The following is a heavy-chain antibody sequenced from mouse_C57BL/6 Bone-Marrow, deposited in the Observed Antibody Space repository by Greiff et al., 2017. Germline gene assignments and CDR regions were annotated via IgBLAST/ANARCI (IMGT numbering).Heavy chain of an antibody. Sequence: VQLKESGAELARPGASVKMSCKASGYTFTSYTLHLVKQRPGQGLEWIGYINPSSGYTKYNQKFKDKATLTADKSSSTAYMQLSSLTSEDSAVYYCARSGGYYFDYWGQGTTLTVSS. J-gene: IGHJ2*01. CDR2: INPSSGYT. D-gene: IGHD1-1*02. V-gene: IGHV1-4*01. CDR1: GYTFTSYT. CDR3: ARSGGYYFDY.